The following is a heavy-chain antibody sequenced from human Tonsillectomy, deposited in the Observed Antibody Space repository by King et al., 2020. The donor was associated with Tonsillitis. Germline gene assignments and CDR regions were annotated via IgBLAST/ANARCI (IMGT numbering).Heavy chain of an antibody. CDR3: ARFPLTFYCSSPNCRDY. V-gene: IGHV4-61*02. Sequence: QLQESGPGLVKPSQTLSLTCTVSGGSINSGSYYWSWIRQPAGKGLEWIGRIYTSGSANYNPSLRRRVTISVDTSKNQFSLKLSSVPAAEPAVYYCARFPLTFYCSSPNCRDYWRQGTLVTVSS. CDR1: GGSINSGSYY. CDR2: IYTSGSA. J-gene: IGHJ4*02. D-gene: IGHD2-2*01.